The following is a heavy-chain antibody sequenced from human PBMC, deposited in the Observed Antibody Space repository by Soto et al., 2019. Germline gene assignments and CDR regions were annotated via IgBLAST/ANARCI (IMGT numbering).Heavy chain of an antibody. CDR1: GYTFTSYG. J-gene: IGHJ6*02. CDR2: ISAYNGNT. Sequence: ASVKVSCKASGYTFTSYGISWVRQAPGQGLEWMGWISAYNGNTNYAQKLQGRVTMTTDTSTSTAYMELRSLRSDDTAVYYCAARVYDSSGYYFHYGMDVWGQGTTVTVSS. D-gene: IGHD3-22*01. CDR3: AARVYDSSGYYFHYGMDV. V-gene: IGHV1-18*01.